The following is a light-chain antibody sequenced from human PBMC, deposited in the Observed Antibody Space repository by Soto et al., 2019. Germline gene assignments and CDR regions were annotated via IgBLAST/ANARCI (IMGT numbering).Light chain of an antibody. CDR1: QSVSSH. CDR2: GAS. J-gene: IGKJ2*01. Sequence: EIVMTQSPATLSVSPGERVTLSCRASQSVSSHVAWYQQKPGQAPRLLIFGASTRASGIPARFSGSGSGTEFTLTISSLQSEDFAVYFCQQYNNWPPYTFGQGTKLEIK. CDR3: QQYNNWPPYT. V-gene: IGKV3-15*01.